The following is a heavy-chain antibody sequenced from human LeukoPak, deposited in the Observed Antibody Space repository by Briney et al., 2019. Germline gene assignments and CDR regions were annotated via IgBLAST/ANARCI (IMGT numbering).Heavy chain of an antibody. CDR1: GYTFTGHY. J-gene: IGHJ3*02. CDR3: ARGMRYFDWLLRIDAFDI. D-gene: IGHD3-9*01. CDR2: INPNSGGT. Sequence: ASVKVSCKASGYTFTGHYMHWVRQAPGQGLEWMGWINPNSGGTNYAQKFQGRVTMTRDTSISTAYMELSRLRSDDTAVYYCARGMRYFDWLLRIDAFDIWGQGTMVTVSS. V-gene: IGHV1-2*02.